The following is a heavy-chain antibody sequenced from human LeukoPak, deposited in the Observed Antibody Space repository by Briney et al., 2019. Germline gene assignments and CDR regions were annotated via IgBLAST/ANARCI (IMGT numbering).Heavy chain of an antibody. V-gene: IGHV1-46*01. CDR1: GYTFSNYN. CDR2: VNPSGDST. D-gene: IGHD5-24*01. J-gene: IGHJ3*02. Sequence: ASVKVSCKASGYTFSNYNIHWVRQAPGQGLEWMGIVNPSGDSTNYAQNFQGRVTTTGDTSTSTVYMELSSLRSEDTAVYYCARVRDGYNDAYDIWGQGTMVTVSS. CDR3: ARVRDGYNDAYDI.